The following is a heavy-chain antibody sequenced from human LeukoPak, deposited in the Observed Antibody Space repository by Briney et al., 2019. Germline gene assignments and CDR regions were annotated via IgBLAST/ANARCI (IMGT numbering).Heavy chain of an antibody. Sequence: SETLSLTCTVSGGSISSYYWSWIRQPPGKGLEWIGYIYYSGSTNYNPSLKSRVTISVDTSKNQFSLKLSSVAAADTAVYYCARDRWNDVRAFDIWGQGTMVTVSS. J-gene: IGHJ3*02. D-gene: IGHD1-1*01. CDR1: GGSISSYY. CDR2: IYYSGST. V-gene: IGHV4-59*01. CDR3: ARDRWNDVRAFDI.